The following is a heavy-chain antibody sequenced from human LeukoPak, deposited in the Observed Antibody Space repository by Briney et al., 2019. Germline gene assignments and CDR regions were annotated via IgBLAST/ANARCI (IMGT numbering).Heavy chain of an antibody. J-gene: IGHJ3*02. CDR1: GFTFRSYW. Sequence: GGSLRLSCEASGFTFRSYWMTWVRQAPGKGLEWVASIKRDDGSEKNYVDSVKGRFTISRDNAKNSLYLQMNSLRAEDTAVYYCARDRIVVVTAVKNDAFDIWGQGTMVTVSS. CDR2: IKRDDGSEK. D-gene: IGHD2-21*02. CDR3: ARDRIVVVTAVKNDAFDI. V-gene: IGHV3-7*04.